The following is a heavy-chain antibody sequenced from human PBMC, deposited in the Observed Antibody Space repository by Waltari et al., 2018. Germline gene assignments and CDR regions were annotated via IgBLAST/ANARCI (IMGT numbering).Heavy chain of an antibody. CDR3: ARAGLGSPGEGQRGGDL. D-gene: IGHD3-10*01. J-gene: IGHJ4*01. Sequence: EVQLVESGAGLMQLGGYVTRAGEAYGFGGRVTDSTRVRQPPGKGLEWVSTSHAGARTYYADSVNGRFTIAGDDSRNTIFLHLTSLRAEDTALYFWARAGLGSPGEGQRGGDLWGQGTRVT. CDR1: GFGGRVTD. V-gene: IGHV3-53*01. CDR2: SHAGART.